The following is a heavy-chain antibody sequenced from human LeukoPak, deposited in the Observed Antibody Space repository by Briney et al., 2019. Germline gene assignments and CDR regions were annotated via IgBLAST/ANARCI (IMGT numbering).Heavy chain of an antibody. V-gene: IGHV4-30-4*01. CDR1: GGSISSGDYY. CDR2: IYYSGST. D-gene: IGHD3-3*01. J-gene: IGHJ4*02. CDR3: ASSVGVVPNTFDY. Sequence: SETLSLTCTVSGGSISSGDYYWSWIRQPPGKGLEWIVYIYYSGSTYYNPSLKSRVTISVNTSKNQFSLKLSSVTAADTAVYYCASSVGVVPNTFDYWGQGTLVTVSS.